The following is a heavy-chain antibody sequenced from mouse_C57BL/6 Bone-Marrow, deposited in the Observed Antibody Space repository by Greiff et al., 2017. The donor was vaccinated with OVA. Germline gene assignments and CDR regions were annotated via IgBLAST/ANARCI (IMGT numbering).Heavy chain of an antibody. V-gene: IGHV14-4*01. D-gene: IGHD2-3*01. Sequence: VQLQQSGAELVRPGASVKLSCTASGFNIKDDYMHWVKQRPEQGLEWIGWIDPENGDTEYASKFQGKATITADTSSNTAYLQLSSLTSEDTAVYYCTRDDCYPWCAYWGQGTRVTVSA. J-gene: IGHJ3*01. CDR3: TRDDCYPWCAY. CDR2: IDPENGDT. CDR1: GFNIKDDY.